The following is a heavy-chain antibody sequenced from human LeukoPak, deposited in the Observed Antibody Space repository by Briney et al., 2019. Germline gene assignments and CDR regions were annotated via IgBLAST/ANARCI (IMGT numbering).Heavy chain of an antibody. Sequence: SQTPSLTCTVSGGSISSGGYYWSWIRQHPGKGLEWIGYIYYSGSTYYNPSLKSRVTISVDTSKNQSSLKLSSVTAADTAVYYCAREDCSSTSCYPDPWGQGTLVTVSS. CDR3: AREDCSSTSCYPDP. CDR2: IYYSGST. D-gene: IGHD2-2*01. V-gene: IGHV4-31*03. J-gene: IGHJ5*02. CDR1: GGSISSGGYY.